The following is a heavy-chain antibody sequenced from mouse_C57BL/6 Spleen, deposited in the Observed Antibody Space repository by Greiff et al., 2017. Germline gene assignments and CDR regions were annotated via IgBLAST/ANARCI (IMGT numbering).Heavy chain of an antibody. CDR3: AIYYYGSGAMDY. Sequence: VQLQQSGAELVTPGASVKISCKASGYAFSSYWMNWVKQRPGKGLEWIGQIYPGDGDTNYNGKFKGKATLTADKSSSTAYMQRSSLTSEDSAVYFCAIYYYGSGAMDYWGQGTSVTVSS. CDR2: IYPGDGDT. J-gene: IGHJ4*01. V-gene: IGHV1-80*01. D-gene: IGHD1-1*01. CDR1: GYAFSSYW.